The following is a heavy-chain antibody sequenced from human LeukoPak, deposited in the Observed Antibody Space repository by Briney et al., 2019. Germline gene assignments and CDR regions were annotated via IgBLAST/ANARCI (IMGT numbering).Heavy chain of an antibody. V-gene: IGHV3-74*01. J-gene: IGHJ6*02. D-gene: IGHD1-26*01. Sequence: GGSLRLSCAASGFTFSSYWMHWVRQAPGKGLVWVSRINSDGSSTSYADSVKGRFTISRDNAKNSLYLQMNSLRADDTAVYYCARDRWELPHYYYYGLDVWGQGTTVTVSS. CDR1: GFTFSSYW. CDR3: ARDRWELPHYYYYGLDV. CDR2: INSDGSST.